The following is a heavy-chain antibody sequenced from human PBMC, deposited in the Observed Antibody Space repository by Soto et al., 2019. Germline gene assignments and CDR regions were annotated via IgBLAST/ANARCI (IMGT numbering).Heavy chain of an antibody. CDR1: GGTFSSYA. Sequence: SVKVSWKASGGTFSSYAISWVRQAPGQGLEWMGGIIPIFGTANYAQKFQGRVTITADKSTSTAYMELSSLRSEDTAVYYCASRTTVTSPNYYYGMDVWGQGTTVTV. CDR2: IIPIFGTA. V-gene: IGHV1-69*06. J-gene: IGHJ6*02. CDR3: ASRTTVTSPNYYYGMDV. D-gene: IGHD4-17*01.